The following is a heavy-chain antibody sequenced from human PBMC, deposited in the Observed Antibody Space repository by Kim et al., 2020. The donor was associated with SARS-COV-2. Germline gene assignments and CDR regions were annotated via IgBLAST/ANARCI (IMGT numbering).Heavy chain of an antibody. J-gene: IGHJ6*02. V-gene: IGHV4-39*01. Sequence: YNPSLKSRVTISVDTSKNQFSLKLSSVTAADTAVYYCARLDIFYYYGMDVWGQGTTVTVSS. D-gene: IGHD2-2*03. CDR3: ARLDIFYYYGMDV.